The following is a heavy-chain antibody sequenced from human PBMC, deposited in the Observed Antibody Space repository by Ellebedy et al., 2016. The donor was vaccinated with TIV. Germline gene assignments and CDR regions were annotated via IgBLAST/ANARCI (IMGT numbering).Heavy chain of an antibody. J-gene: IGHJ4*02. CDR3: AGNYGAYFDY. D-gene: IGHD4-17*01. Sequence: MPSETLSLTCTVSGGSISSSSYYWGWIRQPPGKGLEWIGSIYYGGSTYYNPSLKSRVTISVDTSKNQVSLKLSSVTAADTAVYYCAGNYGAYFDYWGQGTLVTVSS. CDR2: IYYGGST. CDR1: GGSISSSSYY. V-gene: IGHV4-39*01.